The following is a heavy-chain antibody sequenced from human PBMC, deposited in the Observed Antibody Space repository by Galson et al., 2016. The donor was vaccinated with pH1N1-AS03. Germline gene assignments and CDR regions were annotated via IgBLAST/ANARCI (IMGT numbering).Heavy chain of an antibody. CDR2: ISSSSIYI. Sequence: SLRLSCAASGFTFGNFAMHWVRQAPGKGLEWVSSISSSSIYIYSADSVKGRFTTSRDNAKNSVYLQMNSLRAEDTAVYYCASASGDAYSYGPDYFYYTMDVWGKGTTVTVSS. CDR3: ASASGDAYSYGPDYFYYTMDV. CDR1: GFTFGNFA. D-gene: IGHD5-18*01. J-gene: IGHJ6*03. V-gene: IGHV3-21*01.